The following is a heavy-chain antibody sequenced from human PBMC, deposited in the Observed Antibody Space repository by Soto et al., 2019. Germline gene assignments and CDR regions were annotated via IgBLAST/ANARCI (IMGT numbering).Heavy chain of an antibody. Sequence: GGSLRLSCAASGFTFSDYYMSWIRQAPGKGLEWVSYISSSSSYTSYADSVKGRFTISRDNAKNSLYLQMNSLRAEDTAVYYCARGYYDSSGYTGFDYWGQGTLVTV. CDR1: GFTFSDYY. CDR3: ARGYYDSSGYTGFDY. D-gene: IGHD3-22*01. CDR2: ISSSSSYT. V-gene: IGHV3-11*06. J-gene: IGHJ4*02.